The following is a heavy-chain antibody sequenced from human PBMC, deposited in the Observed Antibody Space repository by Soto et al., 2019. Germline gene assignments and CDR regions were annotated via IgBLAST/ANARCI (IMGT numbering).Heavy chain of an antibody. V-gene: IGHV2-5*02. J-gene: IGHJ4*02. D-gene: IGHD4-17*01. CDR3: ARLITVTQALDY. CDR2: IYWGDDK. CDR1: GFSLSTSGVG. Sequence: QITLKESGPTLVKPTQTLTLTCTFSGFSLSTSGVGVGWIRQSPGKALEWLALIYWGDDKRYSPSLKSRLTIXKAXSKNPVLLRMTNMDPVDTGTYYCARLITVTQALDYWGQGTLVTVSS.